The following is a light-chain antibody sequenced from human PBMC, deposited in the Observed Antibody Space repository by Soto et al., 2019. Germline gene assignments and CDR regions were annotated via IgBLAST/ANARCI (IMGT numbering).Light chain of an antibody. CDR1: QSVSISF. V-gene: IGKV3-20*01. J-gene: IGKJ1*01. Sequence: EIVLTQSPGTLSLSPGEGATLSCRASQSVSISFLAWYQQKPGQAPRLLIYGTSTRATGIPDRFSGGGSGTDFTLTISRLEPEDFAVYYWQQYGDSPQTFGQGTKVEIK. CDR3: QQYGDSPQT. CDR2: GTS.